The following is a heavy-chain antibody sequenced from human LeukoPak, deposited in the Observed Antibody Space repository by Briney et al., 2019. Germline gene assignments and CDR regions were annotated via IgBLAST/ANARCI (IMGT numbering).Heavy chain of an antibody. D-gene: IGHD3-10*01. CDR2: IVGGSGNT. V-gene: IGHV1-58*01. J-gene: IGHJ6*02. CDR3: AVPSPRGYYYGMDV. Sequence: ASVKVSCKASGFTFSSSAVQWVRQARGQRLEWIGWIVGGSGNTNYAQKFQERVTITRDMSTGTAYMELSSLRSDDTAVYYCAVPSPRGYYYGMDVWGQGTTVTVSS. CDR1: GFTFSSSA.